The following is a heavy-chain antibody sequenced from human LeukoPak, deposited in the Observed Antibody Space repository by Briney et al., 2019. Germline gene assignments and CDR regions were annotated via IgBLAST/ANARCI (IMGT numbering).Heavy chain of an antibody. CDR1: GGSISSSSYY. D-gene: IGHD6-13*01. CDR2: IYYSGST. CDR3: ARRLYSSSWVDY. Sequence: SETLSLTCTVSGGSISSSSYYWGWVRQPRGKGLEWIGSIYYSGSTYYNPSLKSRVTISVDTSKNQFSLKLSSVTAADTAVYYCARRLYSSSWVDYWGQGTLVTVSS. J-gene: IGHJ4*02. V-gene: IGHV4-39*01.